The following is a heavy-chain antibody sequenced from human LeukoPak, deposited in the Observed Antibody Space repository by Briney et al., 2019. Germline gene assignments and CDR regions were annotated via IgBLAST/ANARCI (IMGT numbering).Heavy chain of an antibody. Sequence: GGSLRLSCAASGFTFSGSAMHWVRQASGKGLEWVGRIRSKANSYATAYAASVKGRFTISRDDSKNTAYLQMNSLKTEDTAVYYCTRGGYNYGAAKFDYWGQGTLVTVSS. D-gene: IGHD5-18*01. CDR1: GFTFSGSA. CDR2: IRSKANSYAT. CDR3: TRGGYNYGAAKFDY. J-gene: IGHJ4*02. V-gene: IGHV3-73*01.